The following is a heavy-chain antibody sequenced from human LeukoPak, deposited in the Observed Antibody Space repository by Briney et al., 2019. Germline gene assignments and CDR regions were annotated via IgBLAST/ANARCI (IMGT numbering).Heavy chain of an antibody. V-gene: IGHV1-2*02. CDR3: ARGARSDSSGPFDY. CDR2: INPNSGGT. D-gene: IGHD3-22*01. CDR1: GYTFTGYY. Sequence: ASVKVSCKASGYTFTGYYMHWVRQAPGQGLEWMGWINPNSGGTNYAQKFQGRVTMTRDTSIGTAYMELSRLRSDDTAVYYCARGARSDSSGPFDYWGQGTLVTVSS. J-gene: IGHJ4*02.